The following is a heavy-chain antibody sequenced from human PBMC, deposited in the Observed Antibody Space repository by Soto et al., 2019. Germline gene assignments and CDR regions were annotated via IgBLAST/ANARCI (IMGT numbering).Heavy chain of an antibody. D-gene: IGHD6-19*01. CDR1: GGSMSGLY. V-gene: IGHV4-59*11. CDR2: IYYNGNT. J-gene: IGHJ5*01. CDR3: ARGGWSVDS. Sequence: SETLSLTYTVSGGSMSGLYWSWIRQAPGKGLEWVGYIYYNGNTDYNPSLKSRVTMSVDTYMNQFSLKLTSVTAADTAVYFCARGGWSVDSWGRGILVTVSS.